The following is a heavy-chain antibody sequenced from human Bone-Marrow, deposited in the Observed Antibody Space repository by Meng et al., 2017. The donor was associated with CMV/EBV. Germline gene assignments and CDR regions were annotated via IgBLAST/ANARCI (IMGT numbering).Heavy chain of an antibody. D-gene: IGHD1-26*01. V-gene: IGHV3-21*01. CDR2: ISSSSSYI. J-gene: IGHJ4*02. Sequence: SCAASGCTFSSYSMNWVRQAPGKGLEWVSSISSSSSYIYYADSVKGRFTISRDNAKNSLYLQMNSLRAEDTAVYYCARDFGVGATIDYWGQGTLVTVSS. CDR1: GCTFSSYS. CDR3: ARDFGVGATIDY.